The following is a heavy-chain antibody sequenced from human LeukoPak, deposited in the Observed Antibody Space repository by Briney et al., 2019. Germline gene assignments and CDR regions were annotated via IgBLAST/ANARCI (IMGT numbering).Heavy chain of an antibody. D-gene: IGHD3-22*01. J-gene: IGHJ4*02. V-gene: IGHV3-7*01. CDR1: GFTFSSYW. CDR2: IKQDGSEK. Sequence: GGSLRLSCAASGFTFSSYWMSWVRQAPGKGLEWVANIKQDGSEKYYVDSVKGRFTISRDNAKNSLYLQMDSLRAEDTAVYYCARSRAQYYYDSSGPVDYWGQGTLVTVSS. CDR3: ARSRAQYYYDSSGPVDY.